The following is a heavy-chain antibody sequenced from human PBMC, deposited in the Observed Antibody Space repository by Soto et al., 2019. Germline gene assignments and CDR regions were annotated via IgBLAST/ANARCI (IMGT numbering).Heavy chain of an antibody. J-gene: IGHJ3*02. CDR2: ISWESGTR. V-gene: IGHV3-9*01. Sequence: PVGSLRLSCASSVFTFDDHAMHWVRQSPGKCLEWVSGISWESGTRRFAAAVEGRFTISRDNAKNSLNLQMSRLEPEDTALYFCTCVSTEQIVGGFDIWGQGTIVKVSS. CDR1: VFTFDDHA. CDR3: TCVSTEQIVGGFDI. D-gene: IGHD6-6*01.